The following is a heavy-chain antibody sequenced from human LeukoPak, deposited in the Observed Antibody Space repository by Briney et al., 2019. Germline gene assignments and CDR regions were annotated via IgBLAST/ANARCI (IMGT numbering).Heavy chain of an antibody. D-gene: IGHD6-13*01. J-gene: IGHJ3*02. CDR3: AKDTGGYSSGWYPFDI. CDR2: ISWNSGSI. Sequence: GGSLRLSCAASGFTFDDYAMHWVRHAPGKGLEWVSGISWNSGSIGYADSVKGRFTISRDNAKNSLYLQMNSLRAEDTALYYCAKDTGGYSSGWYPFDIWGQGTMVTVSS. CDR1: GFTFDDYA. V-gene: IGHV3-9*01.